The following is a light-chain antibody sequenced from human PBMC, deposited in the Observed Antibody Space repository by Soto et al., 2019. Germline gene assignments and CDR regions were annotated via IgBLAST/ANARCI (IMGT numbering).Light chain of an antibody. CDR2: DAS. V-gene: IGKV3-11*01. J-gene: IGKJ2*01. Sequence: EIVLTQSPATLYLSPGERATLSCRASQSVSSYLAWYQQKPGQAPRLLIYDASNRATVIPARFSGSGSGTDFTLTISSLEPEDFAVYYCQQRSNWPPRDTFGQGTKLEIK. CDR1: QSVSSY. CDR3: QQRSNWPPRDT.